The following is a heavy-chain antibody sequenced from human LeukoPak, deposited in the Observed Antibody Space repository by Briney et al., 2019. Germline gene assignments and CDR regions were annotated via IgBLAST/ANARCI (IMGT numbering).Heavy chain of an antibody. CDR3: ARGGGYGSGNHYRGGAFDI. CDR2: IYRGGST. J-gene: IGHJ3*02. V-gene: IGHV3-53*01. Sequence: GGSLRLSCATSGFSVSDNYMTWVRQAPGKGLEWVSVIYRGGSTYYTDSVKGRYTISRDNSKNMVYTQMYSLRVEDTAVYYCARGGGYGSGNHYRGGAFDIWGQGTMVTVSS. D-gene: IGHD3-10*01. CDR1: GFSVSDNY.